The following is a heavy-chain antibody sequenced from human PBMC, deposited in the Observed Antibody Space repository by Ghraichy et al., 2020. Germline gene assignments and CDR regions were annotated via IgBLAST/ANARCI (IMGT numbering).Heavy chain of an antibody. CDR3: ARDDVVAGMTTYDY. V-gene: IGHV1-18*04. CDR1: GYTFTSYC. D-gene: IGHD6-19*01. J-gene: IGHJ4*02. CDR2: ISAYTGNT. Sequence: ASVKVSCKASGYTFTSYCISWVRQAPGQGLEWMGWISAYTGNTNYAQKLQGRVTLTTDTSPSPAYMELRSLRSDDTAVYYCARDDVVAGMTTYDYWGQGPLVTVSA.